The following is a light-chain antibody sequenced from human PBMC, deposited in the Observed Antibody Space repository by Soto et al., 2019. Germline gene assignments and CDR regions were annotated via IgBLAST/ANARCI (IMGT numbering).Light chain of an antibody. Sequence: DIQMTQSPSSVPPSVGDTVTVTFRASQGIGSWLAWYQKKXGKAPIXXIYAACSLQSGVPSRFSGSGSGTDFTLTISSLQPEDCAIYFCQQVNSFTITFGQGTRLEIK. CDR2: AAC. CDR3: QQVNSFTIT. J-gene: IGKJ5*01. V-gene: IGKV1-12*01. CDR1: QGIGSW.